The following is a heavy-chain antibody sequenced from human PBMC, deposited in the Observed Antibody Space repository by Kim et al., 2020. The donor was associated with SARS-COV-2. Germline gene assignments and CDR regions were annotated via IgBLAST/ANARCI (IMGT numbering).Heavy chain of an antibody. D-gene: IGHD1-26*01. V-gene: IGHV3-23*01. CDR3: AKDQSGNYYYYSGMDV. CDR1: GFRFSSHA. Sequence: GGSLRLSCVASGFRFSSHAMTWVRQAPGKGLERVSIISGGGDTIYYADSVKGRFTVSRDNSKNTLYLQMNSLRAEDTALYFCAKDQSGNYYYYSGMDVWGPGTQVTVSS. J-gene: IGHJ6*01. CDR2: ISGGGDTI.